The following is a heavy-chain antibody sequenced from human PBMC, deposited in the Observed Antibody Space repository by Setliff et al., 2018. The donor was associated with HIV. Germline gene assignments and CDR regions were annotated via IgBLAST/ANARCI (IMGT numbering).Heavy chain of an antibody. CDR2: IERDGSKK. CDR1: GFTFSTYG. D-gene: IGHD3-9*01. CDR3: AREPHELRYFDWLLYPAYYYYGMDV. J-gene: IGHJ6*02. V-gene: IGHV3-33*05. Sequence: GGSLRLSCAVSGFTFSTYGMHWVRQAPGKGLEWVTFIERDGSKKFYADSVKGRFTISRDNAKNSLYLQMNSLRAEDTAVYYCAREPHELRYFDWLLYPAYYYYGMDVWGQGTTVTVSS.